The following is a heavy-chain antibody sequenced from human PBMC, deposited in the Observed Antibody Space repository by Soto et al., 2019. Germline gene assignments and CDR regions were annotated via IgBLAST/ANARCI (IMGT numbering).Heavy chain of an antibody. V-gene: IGHV1-3*01. CDR3: ARVYCSTTTCYGYYAMDV. J-gene: IGHJ6*02. Sequence: ASVKVSCTAFGYTFTNYAMHWVLQAPGQVLEWMGWINAGDGNTKYSQKFQDRVTITRDTSASTAYMELSSLRSEDTAVYYCARVYCSTTTCYGYYAMDVWGQGTTVTV. D-gene: IGHD2-2*01. CDR2: INAGDGNT. CDR1: GYTFTNYA.